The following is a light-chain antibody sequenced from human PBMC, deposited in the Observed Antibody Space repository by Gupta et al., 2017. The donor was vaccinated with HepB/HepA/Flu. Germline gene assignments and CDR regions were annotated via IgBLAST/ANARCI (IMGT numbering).Light chain of an antibody. CDR1: ALPKQY. CDR2: KDS. CDR3: QSADSSGTEWL. V-gene: IGLV3-25*02. Sequence: SYELTQPPSVSVSPGQTARITCSGDALPKQYAYWYQQKPGQAPVLGLDKDSERPSGILERFSGPSSGKQPPVTISGVQAEEEADNNCQSADSSGTEWLFAGGPKLPS. J-gene: IGLJ2*01.